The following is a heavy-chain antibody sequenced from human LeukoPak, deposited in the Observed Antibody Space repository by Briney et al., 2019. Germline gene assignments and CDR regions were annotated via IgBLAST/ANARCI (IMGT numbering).Heavy chain of an antibody. D-gene: IGHD3-10*01. Sequence: SETLSLTCTVSGGSISSYYWSWIRQPPGKGLEWIGYIYYSGSTNYSPSLKSRVTISVDTSKNQFSLKLSSATAADTAVYYCARLMVRGVIITDAFDIWGQGTMVTVSS. CDR2: IYYSGST. CDR1: GGSISSYY. V-gene: IGHV4-59*01. J-gene: IGHJ3*02. CDR3: ARLMVRGVIITDAFDI.